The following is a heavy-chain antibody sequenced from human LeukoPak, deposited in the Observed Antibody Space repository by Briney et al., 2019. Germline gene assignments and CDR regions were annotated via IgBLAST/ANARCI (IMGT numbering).Heavy chain of an antibody. CDR3: AKDLSNYLDY. CDR2: IRYDGSK. V-gene: IGHV3-30*02. CDR1: GFTFSSYG. D-gene: IGHD6-6*01. J-gene: IGHJ4*02. Sequence: GGSLRLSCAASGFTFSSYGMHWVRQAPSKGLEWVAFIRYDGSKYYADSVKGRFTISRDNSKNTLYLQMNSLRAEDTAVYYCAKDLSNYLDYWGQGTLVTVSS.